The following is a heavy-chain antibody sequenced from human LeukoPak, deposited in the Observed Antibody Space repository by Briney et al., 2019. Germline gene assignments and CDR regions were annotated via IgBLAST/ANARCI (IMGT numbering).Heavy chain of an antibody. CDR2: INHSGST. CDR1: GVSFSGFH. CDR3: ARGRDDYNFAY. D-gene: IGHD5-24*01. Sequence: ASETLSLTCAVYGVSFSGFHWTWIRQPPGKGLEWIGEINHSGSTNYNPSLRSRVTISVDTSKNQFSLKLFSVTAADTAVYYCARGRDDYNFAYWGQGTLVTVSS. J-gene: IGHJ4*02. V-gene: IGHV4-34*01.